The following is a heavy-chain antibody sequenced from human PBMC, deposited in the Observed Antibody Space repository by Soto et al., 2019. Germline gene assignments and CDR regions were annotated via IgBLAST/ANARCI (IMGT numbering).Heavy chain of an antibody. Sequence: TLSLTCTVSGGSIVTGSYYWGWIRQPPGKGLEWLGHIYYSGNTYYPPSLKSRVTISVDTSKNQFSLRLSSVTAADTAVYYCARLPQEYNYYGMDVWGQGTTVTVSS. V-gene: IGHV4-39*01. CDR2: IYYSGNT. J-gene: IGHJ6*02. CDR1: GGSIVTGSYY. D-gene: IGHD1-1*01. CDR3: ARLPQEYNYYGMDV.